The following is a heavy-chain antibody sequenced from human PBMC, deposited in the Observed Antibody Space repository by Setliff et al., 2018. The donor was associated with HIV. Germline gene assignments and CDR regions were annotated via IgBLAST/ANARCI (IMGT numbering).Heavy chain of an antibody. Sequence: PGGSLRLSCVASEFTFNNFWMHWVRQVPGKGLLWVSRIDSDGSTTSQADSVRGRFTISRDNAKNTLYLQMNSLRVEDTAVYYCARSPAPGMSVAGTGFFDHWGQGTLVTVSS. CDR2: IDSDGSTT. D-gene: IGHD6-19*01. V-gene: IGHV3-74*01. CDR3: ARSPAPGMSVAGTGFFDH. J-gene: IGHJ4*02. CDR1: EFTFNNFW.